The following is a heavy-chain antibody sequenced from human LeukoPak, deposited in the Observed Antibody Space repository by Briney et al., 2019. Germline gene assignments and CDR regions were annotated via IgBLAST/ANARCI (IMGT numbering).Heavy chain of an antibody. CDR3: ARGGSSLTDY. D-gene: IGHD3-16*01. CDR1: GFSLSSYA. V-gene: IGHV3-30*04. J-gene: IGHJ4*02. CDR2: ISYDGSKK. Sequence: GGSLRLSCAASGFSLSSYAMHWVRQAPGKGLEWVAIISYDGSKKYYADSVKGRFTISRDNAKNSLYLQMNSLRAEDTAVYYCARGGSSLTDYWGQGTLVTVSS.